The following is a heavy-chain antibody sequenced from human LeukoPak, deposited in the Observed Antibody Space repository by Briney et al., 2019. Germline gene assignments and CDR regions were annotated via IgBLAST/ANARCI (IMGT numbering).Heavy chain of an antibody. Sequence: PSETLSLTCTVSGGSISSYYWSWIRQPAGKGLEWIGRIYTSGSTNYNPSLTSRVTMSVDTSKNQFSLKLSSVTAADTAVYYCARDREGIAARRYYFDYWGQGTLVTVSS. CDR1: GGSISSYY. V-gene: IGHV4-4*07. J-gene: IGHJ4*02. CDR2: IYTSGST. CDR3: ARDREGIAARRYYFDY. D-gene: IGHD6-6*01.